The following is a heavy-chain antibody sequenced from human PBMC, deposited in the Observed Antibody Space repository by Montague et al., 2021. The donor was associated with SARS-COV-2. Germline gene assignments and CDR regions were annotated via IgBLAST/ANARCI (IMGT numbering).Heavy chain of an antibody. D-gene: IGHD3-10*01. CDR1: GFTFSNSA. Sequence: SLRLSCAASGFTFSNSAMNWVRQAPGKGLEWVSGSSGSDGGTHYADSVKGRFTISRDNSKNALYLQMNSLRAEDTALYYCAKDSYYYGLGYGMDVWGQGTTVTVSS. V-gene: IGHV3-23*01. J-gene: IGHJ6*02. CDR3: AKDSYYYGLGYGMDV. CDR2: SSGSDGGT.